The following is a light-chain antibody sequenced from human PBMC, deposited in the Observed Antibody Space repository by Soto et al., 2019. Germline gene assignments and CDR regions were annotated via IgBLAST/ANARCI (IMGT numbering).Light chain of an antibody. Sequence: EIVLTQSPCTLSLSPGERATLSCRASPSVSNYLAWYQPKPDQAPRLLIYSASNSATVIPARFSSSGSGTDFTLTISSLEPEDFAVYYCQQRSNWPPWTFGQGTKVDIK. CDR3: QQRSNWPPWT. CDR1: PSVSNY. V-gene: IGKV3-11*01. J-gene: IGKJ1*01. CDR2: SAS.